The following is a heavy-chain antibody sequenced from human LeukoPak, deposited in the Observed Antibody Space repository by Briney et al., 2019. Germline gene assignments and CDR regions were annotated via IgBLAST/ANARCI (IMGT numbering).Heavy chain of an antibody. D-gene: IGHD5-18*01. J-gene: IGHJ3*02. V-gene: IGHV4-4*07. Sequence: SETLSLTCTVSGSSISSYHWSWIRQPAGKGLEWIGHIFASGSTNYNPSLKSRATISVDKSKNQFSLKLSSVTAADTAVYYCARDGIQYGDAFDIWGQGTMVTVSS. CDR1: GSSISSYH. CDR2: IFASGST. CDR3: ARDGIQYGDAFDI.